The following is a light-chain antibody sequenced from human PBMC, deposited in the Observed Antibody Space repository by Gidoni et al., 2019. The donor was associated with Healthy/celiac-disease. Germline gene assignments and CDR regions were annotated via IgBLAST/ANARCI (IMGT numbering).Light chain of an antibody. CDR1: QGIRND. V-gene: IGKV1-6*01. CDR2: AAS. Sequence: RVTITCRASQGIRNDLGWYQQKPGNAPKLLIYAASSLQSGVPSRFSGRGSGTAFTLTISSLQPEDFATYYCLQDYNYPRTVGQGTKVEIK. CDR3: LQDYNYPRT. J-gene: IGKJ1*01.